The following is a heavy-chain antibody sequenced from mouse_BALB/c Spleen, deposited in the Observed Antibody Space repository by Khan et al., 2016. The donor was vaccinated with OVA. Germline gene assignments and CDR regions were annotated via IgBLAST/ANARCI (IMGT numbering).Heavy chain of an antibody. CDR1: GFNIKDTY. CDR2: IAPANGNT. V-gene: IGHV14-3*02. CDR3: ARPSYDPRDFEV. Sequence: EVQLKESGAELVKPGASVKLSCTASGFNIKDTYLHWVKQWPEQGLEWIGRIAPANGNTQYDPKFQGKATITSDTSSDIFYLQTNSLTSEDTAVYYCARPSYDPRDFEVWGAGTTVTVSS. D-gene: IGHD2-3*01. J-gene: IGHJ1*01.